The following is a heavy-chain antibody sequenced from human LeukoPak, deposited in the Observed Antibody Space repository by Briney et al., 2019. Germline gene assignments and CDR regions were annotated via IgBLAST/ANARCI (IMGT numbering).Heavy chain of an antibody. J-gene: IGHJ4*02. D-gene: IGHD3-10*01. CDR3: AKDRSGNSYGHFDY. Sequence: QSGGSLRLSCAASGFTFDDYAMHCVRQAPGKGLEWVSLISWGGGSTYYADSVKGRFTISRDNSKNSLYPHMNSLRAEDTALYYCAKDRSGNSYGHFDYWGQGTLVTVSS. CDR1: GFTFDDYA. CDR2: ISWGGGST. V-gene: IGHV3-43D*04.